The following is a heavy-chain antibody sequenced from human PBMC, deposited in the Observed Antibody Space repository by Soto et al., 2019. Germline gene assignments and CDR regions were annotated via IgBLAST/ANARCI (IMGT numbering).Heavy chain of an antibody. Sequence: GGSLRLSCAASGFTFSSYWMHWVHQAPGKGPVWVSRINRDGSSTSYADSVQGRFTISRDNAKNTLYLQMNSLRAEDTAVYYCAKAGGSTVTTSPWGQGTLVTVSS. CDR2: INRDGSST. J-gene: IGHJ4*02. CDR1: GFTFSSYW. V-gene: IGHV3-74*01. CDR3: AKAGGSTVTTSP. D-gene: IGHD4-17*01.